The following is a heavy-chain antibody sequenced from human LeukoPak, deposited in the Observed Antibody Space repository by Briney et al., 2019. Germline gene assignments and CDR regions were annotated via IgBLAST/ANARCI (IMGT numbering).Heavy chain of an antibody. CDR3: ARGVYDSSGYYDY. CDR1: GYTFTSYG. CDR2: IIPIFGTA. D-gene: IGHD3-22*01. Sequence: GASVKVSCKASGYTFTSYGISWVRQAPGQGLEWMGGIIPIFGTANYAQKFQGRVTITADESTSTAYMELSSLRSEDTAVYCCARGVYDSSGYYDYWGQGTLVTVSS. V-gene: IGHV1-69*13. J-gene: IGHJ4*02.